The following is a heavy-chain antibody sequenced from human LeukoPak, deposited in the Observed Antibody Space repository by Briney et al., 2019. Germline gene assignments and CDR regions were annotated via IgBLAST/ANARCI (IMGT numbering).Heavy chain of an antibody. V-gene: IGHV6-1*01. CDR1: GETVSSNSAA. J-gene: IGHJ3*01. Sequence: SQTLSVTCDISGETVSSNSAAWHCITQSPSRALEGLGRKYYRSKWYYDYAVSEKSRITRSPDTSKNQFSLQLNSVTADDTAVYYCARGFALDFWGQGTMVTVSS. CDR3: ARGFALDF. CDR2: KYYRSKWYY.